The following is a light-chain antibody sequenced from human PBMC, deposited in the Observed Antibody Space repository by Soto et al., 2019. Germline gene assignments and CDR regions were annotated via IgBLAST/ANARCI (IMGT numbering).Light chain of an antibody. CDR3: QRYNNWPLT. V-gene: IGKV1-9*01. Sequence: DIQLTQSPSFLSASVGDRVTIACRASQGISRSLVWYQQKPGKAPKVLIYAASTLQSGVPSRFSGSGSGTEFTLTINSLQSEDFAVYYCQRYNNWPLTFGGGTKVENK. J-gene: IGKJ4*01. CDR2: AAS. CDR1: QGISRS.